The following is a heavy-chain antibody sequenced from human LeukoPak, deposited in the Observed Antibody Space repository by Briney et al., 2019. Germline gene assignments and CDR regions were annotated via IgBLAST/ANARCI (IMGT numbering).Heavy chain of an antibody. CDR1: GFTFRTRA. V-gene: IGHV3-30*04. Sequence: PGRSLRLSCAASGFTFRTRAMHWVRQAPGKGLEWVAVVSADGRNKCYADSVKGRFTISRDNSKNTLYLQMNSLRAEDTAVYYCARDRGVGITMIVVVAYYFDYWGQGTLVTVSS. D-gene: IGHD3-22*01. CDR3: ARDRGVGITMIVVVAYYFDY. J-gene: IGHJ4*02. CDR2: VSADGRNK.